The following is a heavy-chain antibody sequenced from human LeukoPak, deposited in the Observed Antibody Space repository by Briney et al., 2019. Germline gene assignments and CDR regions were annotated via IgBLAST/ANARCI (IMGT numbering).Heavy chain of an antibody. CDR2: TSYGGST. CDR1: GGSIRNHY. V-gene: IGHV4-59*11. J-gene: IGHJ4*02. CDR3: ARGPTVPSSSWYVPEY. Sequence: SETLSLTCSVSGGSIRNHYWGWMRQPPGKGLEWIGYTSYGGSTYYNPSLKSRVTISADTSKNHFSLSLSSVTAADTAIYFCARGPTVPSSSWYVPEYWGQGTLVTVSS. D-gene: IGHD6-13*01.